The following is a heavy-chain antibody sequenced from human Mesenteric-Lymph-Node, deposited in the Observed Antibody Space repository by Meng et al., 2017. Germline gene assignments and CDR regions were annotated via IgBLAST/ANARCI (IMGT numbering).Heavy chain of an antibody. J-gene: IGHJ3*02. CDR2: ISGSGGAT. CDR3: AKAQTRHSFDI. V-gene: IGHV3-23*01. Sequence: GESLKISCAASGFTFSSYAMSWVRQAPGKGLNWVSGISGSGGATHYADTVKGRFIISRDNSKKTLYLQMNSLRAEDTAVYYCAKAQTRHSFDIWGQGTMVTVSS. D-gene: IGHD3-3*02. CDR1: GFTFSSYA.